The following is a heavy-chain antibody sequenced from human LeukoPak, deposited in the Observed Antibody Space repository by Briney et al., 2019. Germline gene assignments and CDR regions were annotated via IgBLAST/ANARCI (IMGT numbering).Heavy chain of an antibody. Sequence: GGSLRLSCTASGFTFGDYAMSWFRQGPGKGLEWVTSIRSDGSDKYYVDSVWGRFTISRDNTKNSLYLQMSSLRAEDTAVYFCARQDGYSYGYSLNPWGQGTLVTVST. CDR1: GFTFGDYA. D-gene: IGHD5-18*01. J-gene: IGHJ5*02. V-gene: IGHV3-30*02. CDR3: ARQDGYSYGYSLNP. CDR2: IRSDGSDK.